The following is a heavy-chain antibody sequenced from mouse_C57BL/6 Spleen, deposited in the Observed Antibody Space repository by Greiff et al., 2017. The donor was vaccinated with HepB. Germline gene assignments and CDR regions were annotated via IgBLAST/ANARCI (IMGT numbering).Heavy chain of an antibody. D-gene: IGHD1-1*01. CDR2: IRSKSNNYAT. CDR3: VVTTVVARDWYFDV. CDR1: GFSFNTYA. J-gene: IGHJ1*03. V-gene: IGHV10-1*01. Sequence: EVQLVESGGGLVQPKGSLKLSCAASGFSFNTYAMNWVRQAPGKGLEWVARIRSKSNNYATYYADSVKDRFTISRDDSESMLYLQMNNLKTEDIAMYYCVVTTVVARDWYFDVWGTGTTVTVSS.